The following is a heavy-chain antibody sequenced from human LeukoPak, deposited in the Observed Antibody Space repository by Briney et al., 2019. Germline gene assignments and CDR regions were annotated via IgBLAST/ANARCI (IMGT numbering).Heavy chain of an antibody. J-gene: IGHJ4*02. CDR3: AKDRGWLQLGLWDN. Sequence: GGSLRLSCAASGFTFNSYDMTWVRQAPGKGLEWVSSTCGSGGTTKYAASVKGRCTHTRDNSKNTVYLQMNSLRAEDTAIYYCAKDRGWLQLGLWDNWGQGTLVTVSS. CDR2: TCGSGGTT. D-gene: IGHD5-24*01. V-gene: IGHV3-23*01. CDR1: GFTFNSYD.